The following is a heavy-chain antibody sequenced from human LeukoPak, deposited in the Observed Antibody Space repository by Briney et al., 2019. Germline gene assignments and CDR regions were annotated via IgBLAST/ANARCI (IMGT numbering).Heavy chain of an antibody. V-gene: IGHV3-33*01. CDR3: ARADYDFWSGPKYNWSRVWGVQDH. Sequence: GGSLRLSCAASGFTFSSYGMHWVRQAPGKGLEWVAVIWYDGSNKYYADSVKGRFTISRDNSKNTLYLQMNSLRAEDTAVYYCARADYDFWSGPKYNWSRVWGVQDHWGQGTLVTVSS. D-gene: IGHD3-3*01. CDR2: IWYDGSNK. J-gene: IGHJ4*02. CDR1: GFTFSSYG.